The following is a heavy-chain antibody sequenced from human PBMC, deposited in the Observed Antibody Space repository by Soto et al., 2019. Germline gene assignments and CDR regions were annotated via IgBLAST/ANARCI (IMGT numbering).Heavy chain of an antibody. D-gene: IGHD3-10*01. CDR3: ARGRAGFFGSCRRDNWFDP. CDR2: IYYSGST. Sequence: QVQLQESGPGLVKPSQTLSLTCTVSGGSINSGGYYWSWIRQHPGKGLEWIAYIYYSGSTYYNPAIKRLVTISLYTSKNQFSLKMTSVTAADTAVYYCARGRAGFFGSCRRDNWFDPWGQGTLVTVSS. J-gene: IGHJ5*02. V-gene: IGHV4-31*01. CDR1: GGSINSGGYY.